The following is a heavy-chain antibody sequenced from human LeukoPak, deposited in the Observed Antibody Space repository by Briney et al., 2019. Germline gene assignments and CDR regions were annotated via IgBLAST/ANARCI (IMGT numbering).Heavy chain of an antibody. D-gene: IGHD2-2*01. V-gene: IGHV4-34*01. CDR3: ARRPDIVVVPAAIGWFDP. CDR1: GGSFSGYY. CDR2: INHSGST. Sequence: SETLSLTCAVYGGSFSGYYWSWIRQPPGKGLEWIGEINHSGSTNYNPSPKSRVTISVDTSKNQFSLKLTSVTAADTAVYYCARRPDIVVVPAAIGWFDPWGQGTLVTVSS. J-gene: IGHJ5*02.